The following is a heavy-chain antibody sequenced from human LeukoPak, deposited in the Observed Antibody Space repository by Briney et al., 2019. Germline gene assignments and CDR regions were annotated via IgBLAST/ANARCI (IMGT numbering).Heavy chain of an antibody. Sequence: PSETLSLTCAVYGGSFSGYYWSWIRQPPGKGLEWIGEINHSGSTNYNPSLKSRVTISVDTSKNQFSLKLSSVTATDTAVYYCARGRWFDPWGQGTLVTVSS. J-gene: IGHJ5*02. CDR2: INHSGST. CDR3: ARGRWFDP. CDR1: GGSFSGYY. V-gene: IGHV4-34*01.